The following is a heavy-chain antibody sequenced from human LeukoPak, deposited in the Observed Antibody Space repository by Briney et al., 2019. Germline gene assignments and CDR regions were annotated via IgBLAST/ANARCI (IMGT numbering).Heavy chain of an antibody. D-gene: IGHD5-18*01. CDR1: GYTFTSYG. Sequence: GASVKVSCKASGYTFTSYGISWVRQAPGQGREWMGWISACNGNTNYAQKLQGRVTMTTDTSTSTAYMELRSLRSDDTAVYYCARDSSWIQLWFDGPEFDYWGQGTLVTVSS. V-gene: IGHV1-18*01. J-gene: IGHJ4*02. CDR2: ISACNGNT. CDR3: ARDSSWIQLWFDGPEFDY.